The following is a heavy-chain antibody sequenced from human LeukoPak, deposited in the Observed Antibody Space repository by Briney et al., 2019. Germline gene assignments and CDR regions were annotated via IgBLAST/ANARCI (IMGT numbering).Heavy chain of an antibody. CDR2: ISSSSSTI. Sequence: GGSLRLSCAASGFTFSSYSMNWVRQAPGKGLEWVSYISSSSSTIYHADSVKGRFTISRDNAKNSLYLQMDSLRAEDTAVYYCARDRPRGVAAAGFDYWGQGTLVTVSS. V-gene: IGHV3-48*01. CDR3: ARDRPRGVAAAGFDY. J-gene: IGHJ4*02. CDR1: GFTFSSYS. D-gene: IGHD6-13*01.